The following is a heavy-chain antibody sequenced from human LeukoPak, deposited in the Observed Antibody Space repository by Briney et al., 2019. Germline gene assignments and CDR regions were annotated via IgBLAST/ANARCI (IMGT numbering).Heavy chain of an antibody. Sequence: PGGSLRLSCAASGFTFSSYAMIWVRQAPGKGLEWVSGISGSGGSTYYADSVKGRFTISRDNSKNTLYLQMNSLRAEDTAVYYCAKDLFGEYPYYFDYWGQGTLVTVSS. CDR2: ISGSGGST. CDR3: AKDLFGEYPYYFDY. CDR1: GFTFSSYA. D-gene: IGHD3-10*02. V-gene: IGHV3-23*01. J-gene: IGHJ4*02.